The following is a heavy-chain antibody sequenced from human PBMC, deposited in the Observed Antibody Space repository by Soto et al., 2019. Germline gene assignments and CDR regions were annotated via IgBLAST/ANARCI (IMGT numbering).Heavy chain of an antibody. J-gene: IGHJ4*02. D-gene: IGHD3-22*01. Sequence: ASVKVSCKASGGTSSSYAISWVRQAPGQGLEWMGGIIPIFGTANYAQKFQGRVTITADESTSTAYMELSSLRSEDTAVYYCAEYYYDSSGYFDYWGQGTLVTVSS. CDR2: IIPIFGTA. V-gene: IGHV1-69*13. CDR1: GGTSSSYA. CDR3: AEYYYDSSGYFDY.